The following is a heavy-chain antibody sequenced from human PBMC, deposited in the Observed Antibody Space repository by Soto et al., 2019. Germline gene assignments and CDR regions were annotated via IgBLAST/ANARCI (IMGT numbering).Heavy chain of an antibody. CDR3: ARDRRHYYDSSGYPPPSTYYGMDV. CDR2: IIPIFGTA. V-gene: IGHV1-69*13. Sequence: ASVKVYCKTAGGAYSRYAISWVRQAPGQGLEWMGGIIPIFGTANYAQKFQGRVTITADESTSTAYMELSSLRSEDTAVYYCARDRRHYYDSSGYPPPSTYYGMDVWGQGTTVTVSS. D-gene: IGHD3-22*01. J-gene: IGHJ6*02. CDR1: GGAYSRYA.